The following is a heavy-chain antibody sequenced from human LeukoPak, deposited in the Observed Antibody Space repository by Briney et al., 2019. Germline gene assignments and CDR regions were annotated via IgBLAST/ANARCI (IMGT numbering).Heavy chain of an antibody. CDR2: ISGSGGST. D-gene: IGHD6-19*01. J-gene: IGHJ4*02. V-gene: IGHV3-23*01. Sequence: GGSLRLSCAASGFTFSSYAMSRVRQAPGKGLEWVSAISGSGGSTYYADSVKGRFTISRDNSKNTLYLQMNSLRAEDTAVYYCAKDGYSSGWFEIFDYWGQGTLVTVSS. CDR1: GFTFSSYA. CDR3: AKDGYSSGWFEIFDY.